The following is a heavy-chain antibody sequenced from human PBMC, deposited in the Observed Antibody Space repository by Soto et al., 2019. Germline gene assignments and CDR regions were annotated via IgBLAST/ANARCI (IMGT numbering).Heavy chain of an antibody. V-gene: IGHV4-59*01. CDR2: IYYSGST. CDR1: GGSISSYY. J-gene: IGHJ5*02. CDR3: ARDLRPRAVAGNNWFDP. D-gene: IGHD6-19*01. Sequence: SEPLSLTCTVSGGSISSYYWSWIRQPPGKGLEWIGYIYYSGSTNYNPSLKSRVTISVDTSKNQFSLKLSSVTAADTAVYYCARDLRPRAVAGNNWFDPWGQGTLVTVSS.